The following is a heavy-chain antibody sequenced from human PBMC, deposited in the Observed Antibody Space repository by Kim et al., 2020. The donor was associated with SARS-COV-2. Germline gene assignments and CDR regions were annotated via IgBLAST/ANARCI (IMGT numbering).Heavy chain of an antibody. Sequence: GGSLRLSCAASGFTFGDYAMHWVRQAPGKGLEWVSGINWNSGNIAYADSVKGRFTMSRDNAKNSLYLQMNSLRPEDTALYYCAKSGGRRLHVYMDVWGKGTTVTVSS. CDR2: INWNSGNI. J-gene: IGHJ6*03. CDR3: AKSGGRRLHVYMDV. CDR1: GFTFGDYA. D-gene: IGHD3-16*01. V-gene: IGHV3-9*01.